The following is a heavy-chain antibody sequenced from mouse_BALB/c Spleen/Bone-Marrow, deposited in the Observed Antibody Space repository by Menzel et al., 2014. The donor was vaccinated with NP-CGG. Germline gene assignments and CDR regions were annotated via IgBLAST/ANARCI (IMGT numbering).Heavy chain of an antibody. V-gene: IGHV1-67*01. Sequence: QVHVKQSGPEVVRPGVSVKISCKGSGYTFTDYAMHWVKQSHAKSLEWIGVISTYNGNTNYNQKFKGKATMTVDKSSSTAYMELARLTSEDPAIYYCAREVRAPWYAMDYWGQGTSVTVSS. CDR1: GYTFTDYA. J-gene: IGHJ4*01. CDR3: AREVRAPWYAMDY. CDR2: ISTYNGNT. D-gene: IGHD2-14*01.